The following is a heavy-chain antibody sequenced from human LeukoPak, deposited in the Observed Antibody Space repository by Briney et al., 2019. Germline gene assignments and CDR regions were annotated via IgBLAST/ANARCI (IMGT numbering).Heavy chain of an antibody. D-gene: IGHD6-13*01. J-gene: IGHJ4*02. CDR3: ARDLDSSSWYCDY. CDR2: ISYDGSNK. Sequence: GGSLRLSCAASGFTFSSYAVHWVRQAPGKGLEWVAVISYDGSNKYYADSVKGRFTISRDNSKNTLYLQMNSLRAEDTAVYYCARDLDSSSWYCDYWGQGTLVTVSS. V-gene: IGHV3-30-3*01. CDR1: GFTFSSYA.